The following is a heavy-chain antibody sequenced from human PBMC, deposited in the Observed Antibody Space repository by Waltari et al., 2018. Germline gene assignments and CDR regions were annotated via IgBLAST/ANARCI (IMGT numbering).Heavy chain of an antibody. J-gene: IGHJ6*02. CDR2: INAANGNT. D-gene: IGHD3-3*01. V-gene: IGHV1-3*01. CDR3: VRHFGVVLTHFYYYGMDL. Sequence: QVQLVQSGAEVKKPGASVKVSCKASGFTFTTYSIHWVRQAPGQWLEWMGWINAANGNTKYSQKLQDRVTITRDTSASTAYMELSSLRSDDTGVYCCVRHFGVVLTHFYYYGMDLWGQGTTVTVSS. CDR1: GFTFTTYS.